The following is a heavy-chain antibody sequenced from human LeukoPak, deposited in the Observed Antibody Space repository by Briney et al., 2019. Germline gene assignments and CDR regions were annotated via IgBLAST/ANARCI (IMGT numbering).Heavy chain of an antibody. D-gene: IGHD3-22*01. CDR3: ARDLSTNYYDSSGRFQH. V-gene: IGHV3-48*04. Sequence: PGGSLRLSCAASGFTFSSYSMNWVRQAPEKGLEWVSYISSSGTSIYYADSVRGRFTISRDNAKNSLFLQMNSLRAEDTAVYYCARDLSTNYYDSSGRFQHWGQGTLVTVSS. CDR1: GFTFSSYS. CDR2: ISSSGTSI. J-gene: IGHJ1*01.